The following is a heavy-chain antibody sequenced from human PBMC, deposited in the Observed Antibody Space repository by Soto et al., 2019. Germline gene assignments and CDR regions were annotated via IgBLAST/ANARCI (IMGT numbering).Heavy chain of an antibody. Sequence: ELQLVESGGGLVQPGGSLKLSCAASGFTFSESAMHWVRQASGKGLEWVGRIRNKDNNYATAYTASVKGRFTISRDDSKNTVYLQLNSLKIDDTAVYYCTSRRDWTAVDPFDYWSLGTLVTVSS. CDR2: IRNKDNNYAT. CDR1: GFTFSESA. D-gene: IGHD5-18*01. CDR3: TSRRDWTAVDPFDY. J-gene: IGHJ4*02. V-gene: IGHV3-73*02.